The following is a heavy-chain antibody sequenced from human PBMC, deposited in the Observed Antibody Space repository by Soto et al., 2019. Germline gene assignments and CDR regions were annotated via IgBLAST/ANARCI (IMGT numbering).Heavy chain of an antibody. CDR1: GYTFTGYY. D-gene: IGHD2-2*01. V-gene: IGHV1-2*02. J-gene: IGHJ4*01. Sequence: ASVKVSCKASGYTFTGYYMHWVRQAPAQGLEWMGWINPKSGATNYAQNLQGTVTMTRDTSISTAYMELSRLRSDDTAVYYCARDIGYCSSNGYGNFDHWGHGTLVTVSS. CDR3: ARDIGYCSSNGYGNFDH. CDR2: INPKSGAT.